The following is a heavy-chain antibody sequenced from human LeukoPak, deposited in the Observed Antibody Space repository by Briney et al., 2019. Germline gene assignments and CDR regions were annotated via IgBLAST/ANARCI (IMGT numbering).Heavy chain of an antibody. V-gene: IGHV3-21*01. CDR1: GFTFSTYS. CDR3: ARDITPGYCSGGSCYFSRGFDY. J-gene: IGHJ4*02. CDR2: ISSSSSYI. Sequence: GGSLRLSCAASGFTFSTYSMNWVRQAPGKGLEWVSSISSSSSYIYYADSVKGRFTISRDNAKNSLYLQMNSLRAEDTAVYYCARDITPGYCSGGSCYFSRGFDYWGQGTLVTVSS. D-gene: IGHD2-15*01.